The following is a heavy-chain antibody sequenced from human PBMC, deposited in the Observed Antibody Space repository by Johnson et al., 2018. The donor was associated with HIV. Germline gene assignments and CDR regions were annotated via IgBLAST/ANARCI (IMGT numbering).Heavy chain of an antibody. V-gene: IGHV3-9*01. CDR2: IRWNSGSL. CDR1: GFTFNDYA. D-gene: IGHD3-22*01. CDR3: AREGPGAYYDSSGDAFDI. J-gene: IGHJ3*02. Sequence: VQLVESGGGLVQPGRSLRLSCAASGFTFNDYAMHWVRQAPGKGLEWVSGIRWNSGSLGYADSVKGRFTISRDNAKNSLYLHMRSLRAEDTAVYNCAREGPGAYYDSSGDAFDIWGQGTMVTVSS.